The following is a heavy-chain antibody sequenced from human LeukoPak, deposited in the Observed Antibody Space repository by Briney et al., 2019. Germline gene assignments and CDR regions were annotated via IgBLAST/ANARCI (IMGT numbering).Heavy chain of an antibody. D-gene: IGHD3/OR15-3a*01. CDR3: ARQDWDDAFDI. CDR1: GFTFSSYS. V-gene: IGHV3-21*01. CDR2: ISSSSSYI. Sequence: PGGSLRLSCAASGFTFSSYSMNWVRQAPGKGLEWVSSISSSSSYIYYADSVKGRFTISRDNAKNTLYLQMNSLRAEDTAVYYCARQDWDDAFDIWGQGTMVTVSS. J-gene: IGHJ3*02.